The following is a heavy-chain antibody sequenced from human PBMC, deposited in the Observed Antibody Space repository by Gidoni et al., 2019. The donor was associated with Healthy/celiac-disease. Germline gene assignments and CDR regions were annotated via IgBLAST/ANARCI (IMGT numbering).Heavy chain of an antibody. CDR3: ASGIVGANSYYYYGMDV. Sequence: EVQLVESGGGLVQPGGSLRLSCAASGFTFRSSQMNWVRQAPGKGLEWVSYISSSGSTIYYADSVKGRVTISRDNAKNSLYLQMNSLRAEDTAVYYCASGIVGANSYYYYGMDVWGQGTTVTVSS. CDR2: ISSSGSTI. J-gene: IGHJ6*02. V-gene: IGHV3-48*03. CDR1: GFTFRSSQ. D-gene: IGHD1-26*01.